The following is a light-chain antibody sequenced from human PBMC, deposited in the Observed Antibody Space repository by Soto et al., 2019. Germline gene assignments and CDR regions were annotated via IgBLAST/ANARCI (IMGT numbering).Light chain of an antibody. J-gene: IGLJ1*01. CDR2: DVS. CDR1: SSDVGGYNY. V-gene: IGLV2-14*03. CDR3: SSYTTSNTRQIV. Sequence: QSVLTQPASVSGSPGQSITISCTGTSSDVGGYNYVSWYQHHPGKAPKLMIFDVSNRPSGVSNRFSGSKSGNTASLTISGLQPEYEAEKYCSSYTTSNTRQIVFGTGTKVTVL.